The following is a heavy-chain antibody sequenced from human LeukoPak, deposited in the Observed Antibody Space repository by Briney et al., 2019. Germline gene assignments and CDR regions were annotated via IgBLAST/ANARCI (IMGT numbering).Heavy chain of an antibody. D-gene: IGHD1-1*01. CDR3: ARHFDGPHPEGNSRLKWFDP. CDR1: GASISSYH. Sequence: SGTLSLTCTVSGASISSYHWSWIRQPPGKGLEWIWCFYDSETTYYNPSLKGRVTISTDTSKNQLSLKLSSVTAADTAVFYCARHFDGPHPEGNSRLKWFDPWGQGTLATVSS. J-gene: IGHJ5*02. CDR2: FYDSETT. V-gene: IGHV4-59*08.